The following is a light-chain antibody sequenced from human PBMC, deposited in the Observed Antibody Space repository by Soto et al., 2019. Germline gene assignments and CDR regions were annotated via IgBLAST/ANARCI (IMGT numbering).Light chain of an antibody. J-gene: IGKJ4*01. CDR3: QQSSSTPQT. V-gene: IGKV1-39*01. CDR2: VAS. Sequence: DIQMTQSPASLSASVGDRVTITCRASQSISSYLSRYQQKPGKAPKLLINVASTLQSGVPSRFSGSGSGTDFTLAISSLQPEDFATYYCQQSSSTPQTFGGGTRVEIK. CDR1: QSISSY.